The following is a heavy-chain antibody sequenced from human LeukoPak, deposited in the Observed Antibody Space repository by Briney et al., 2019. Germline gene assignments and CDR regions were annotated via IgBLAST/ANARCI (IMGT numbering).Heavy chain of an antibody. V-gene: IGHV3-30*18. CDR2: ISYDGSNK. CDR3: AKDLGVYGYYYYMDV. Sequence: GGSLRLSCAASGFTFSSYGMHWVRQAPGKGLEWVAVISYDGSNKYYADSVKGRFTISRDNSKNTLYLQMNSLRAEDTAVYYCAKDLGVYGYYYYMDVWGKGTTVTVSS. J-gene: IGHJ6*03. D-gene: IGHD6-13*01. CDR1: GFTFSSYG.